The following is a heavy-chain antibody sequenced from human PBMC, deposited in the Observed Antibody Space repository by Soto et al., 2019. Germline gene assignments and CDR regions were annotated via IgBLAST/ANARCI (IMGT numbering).Heavy chain of an antibody. D-gene: IGHD3-22*01. CDR1: GYTFTSYG. CDR3: ARDWAYDSSGYYYLFQAFDI. Sequence: GASVKVSCKASGYTFTSYGISWVRQAPGQGLEWMGWISAYNGNTNHAQKLQGRVTMTTDTSTSTAYMELRSLRSDDTAVYYCARDWAYDSSGYYYLFQAFDIWGQGTMVTVSS. V-gene: IGHV1-18*01. J-gene: IGHJ3*02. CDR2: ISAYNGNT.